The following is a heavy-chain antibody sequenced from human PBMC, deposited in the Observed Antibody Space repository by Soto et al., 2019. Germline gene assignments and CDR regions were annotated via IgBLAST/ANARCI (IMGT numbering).Heavy chain of an antibody. Sequence: SETLSLTCTISGGSVSVYYWSWIRQPPGQALEWIGYIYDSGSPYYNPSFRSRVIISADTSKNEISLKLTSATAADTAVYYCARGVGSIPPRYWGRGTLVTVSS. CDR1: GGSVSVYY. D-gene: IGHD2-21*01. V-gene: IGHV4-59*02. J-gene: IGHJ4*02. CDR2: IYDSGSP. CDR3: ARGVGSIPPRY.